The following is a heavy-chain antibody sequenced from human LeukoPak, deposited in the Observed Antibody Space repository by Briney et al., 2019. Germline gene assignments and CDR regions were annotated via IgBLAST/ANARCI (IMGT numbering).Heavy chain of an antibody. V-gene: IGHV1-69*13. CDR2: IIPIFGTA. D-gene: IGHD5-18*01. CDR3: ASKRGYSYGLDY. CDR1: GGTFSSYA. Sequence: SVKVSCKASGGTFSSYAISWVRQAPGQGLEWMGGIIPIFGTANCAQKFQGRVTITADESTSTGYMELSSLRSEDTAVYYCASKRGYSYGLDYWGQGTLVTVSS. J-gene: IGHJ4*02.